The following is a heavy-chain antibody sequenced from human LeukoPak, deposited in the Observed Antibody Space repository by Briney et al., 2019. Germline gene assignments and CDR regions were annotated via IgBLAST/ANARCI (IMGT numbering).Heavy chain of an antibody. J-gene: IGHJ6*03. CDR2: IYSGGST. V-gene: IGHV3-53*01. Sequence: PGGSLRLSCAASGFTFSSYWMSWVRQAPGKGLEWVSVIYSGGSTYYADSVKGRFTISRDNSKNTLYLQMNSLRAEDTAVYYCAKGYYYYYMDVWGKGTTVTISS. CDR1: GFTFSSYW. CDR3: AKGYYYYYMDV.